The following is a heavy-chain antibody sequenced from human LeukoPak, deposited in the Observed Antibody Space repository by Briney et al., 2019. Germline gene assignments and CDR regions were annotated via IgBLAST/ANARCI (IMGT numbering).Heavy chain of an antibody. J-gene: IGHJ4*02. CDR1: GGSFGGYY. D-gene: IGHD3-10*01. CDR3: ARGGVLLWFGESYYFDY. CDR2: INHSGST. V-gene: IGHV4-34*01. Sequence: SETLSLTCADYGGSFGGYYWSWIRQPPGKGLEWIGEINHSGSTNYSPSLKSRVTISVDTSKNQFSLKLSSVTAADTAVYYCARGGVLLWFGESYYFDYWGQGTLVTVSS.